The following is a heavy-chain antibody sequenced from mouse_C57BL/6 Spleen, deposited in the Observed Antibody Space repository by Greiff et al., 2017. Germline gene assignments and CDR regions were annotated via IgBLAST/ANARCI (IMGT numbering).Heavy chain of an antibody. CDR3: ARGGYYYGSSYVGLYFDV. Sequence: LVESGPELVKPGASVKLSCKASGYTFTSYDINWVKQRPGQGLEWIGWIYPRDGSTKYNEKFKGKATLTVDTSSSTAYMERHSLTSEDSAVYFCARGGYYYGSSYVGLYFDVWGTGTTVTVSS. D-gene: IGHD1-1*01. J-gene: IGHJ1*03. CDR1: GYTFTSYD. V-gene: IGHV1-85*01. CDR2: IYPRDGST.